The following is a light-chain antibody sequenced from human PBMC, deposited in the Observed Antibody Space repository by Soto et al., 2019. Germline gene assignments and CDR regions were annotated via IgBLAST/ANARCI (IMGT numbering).Light chain of an antibody. Sequence: EIVLTQSPATLSLSPGERATLSCRASQSVSSYLAWYQQKPGQAPRLLIYDASNRATGIPARFSGSGSGTDFTLAISSLELEDFAVYYCQERSNGPRWTLGQGTKVNIK. CDR3: QERSNGPRWT. J-gene: IGKJ1*01. V-gene: IGKV3-11*01. CDR2: DAS. CDR1: QSVSSY.